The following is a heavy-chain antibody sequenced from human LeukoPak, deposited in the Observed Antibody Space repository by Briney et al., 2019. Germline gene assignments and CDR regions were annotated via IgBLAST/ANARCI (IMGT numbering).Heavy chain of an antibody. CDR3: AREYYYDSSGYPTDAFDI. CDR1: GGSISSGGYY. CDR2: IYYSGST. V-gene: IGHV4-31*03. J-gene: IGHJ3*02. D-gene: IGHD3-22*01. Sequence: SETLSLTCTVSGGSISSGGYYWSWIRQHPGKGLEWIGYIYYSGSTYYNPSLKSRVTISVDTSKNQFSLKLSSVTAADTAVYYCAREYYYDSSGYPTDAFDIWGQGTVVTVSS.